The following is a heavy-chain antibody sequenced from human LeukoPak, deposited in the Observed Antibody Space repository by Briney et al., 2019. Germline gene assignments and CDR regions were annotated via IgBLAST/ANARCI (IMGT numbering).Heavy chain of an antibody. J-gene: IGHJ4*02. V-gene: IGHV3-43*02. CDR3: AKDTGSGWDFDS. D-gene: IGHD6-19*01. CDR2: VTGGGTT. Sequence: GGSLRLSCAASGFTFGGFAMHWVRQPPVRGLEWVSLVTGGGTTYYADSVRGRFTISRDNSKNSLYLQMNTLRTEDTAFYYCAKDTGSGWDFDSWGQGTLVTVSS. CDR1: GFTFGGFA.